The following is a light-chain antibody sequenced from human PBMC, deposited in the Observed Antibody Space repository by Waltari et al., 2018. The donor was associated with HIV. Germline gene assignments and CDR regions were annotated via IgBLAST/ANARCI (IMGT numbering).Light chain of an antibody. CDR3: SSYAGSNNYV. J-gene: IGLJ1*01. V-gene: IGLV2-8*01. Sequence: SPLTQPPSASGSPEPSVTTSCTGTRRNLGGYYYLPWHQQPPGKAPKLMIYEVTKRPSGAPHRSAGSKCGNTTSLIVAGHPDEDEADYYRSSYAGSNNYVFGTGTKVTVL. CDR2: EVT. CDR1: RRNLGGYYY.